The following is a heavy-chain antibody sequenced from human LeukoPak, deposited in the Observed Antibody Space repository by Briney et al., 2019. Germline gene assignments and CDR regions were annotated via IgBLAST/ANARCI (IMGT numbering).Heavy chain of an antibody. CDR1: GGSISSYY. J-gene: IGHJ4*02. CDR2: IYYSGST. Sequence: SETLSLTCTVSGGSISSYYWSWIRQPPGKGLEWIGYIYYSGSTNYNPSLKSRVTISVDTSKNQFSLKLSSVTAADTAVYYCASRFGSSGWTSFDYWGQGTLVTVSS. CDR3: ASRFGSSGWTSFDY. D-gene: IGHD6-19*01. V-gene: IGHV4-59*01.